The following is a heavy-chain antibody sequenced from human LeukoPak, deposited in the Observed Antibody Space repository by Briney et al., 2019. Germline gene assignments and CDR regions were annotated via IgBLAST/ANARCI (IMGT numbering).Heavy chain of an antibody. V-gene: IGHV4-59*01. Sequence: SETLSLTCTVSGGSISSYYWSWIRQPPGKGLEWIGYIYYSGSTNYNPSLKSRVTISVDTSKNQVSLKLSSVTAADTAVYYCARGRRGSLPDYWGQGTLVTVSS. CDR1: GGSISSYY. CDR3: ARGRRGSLPDY. D-gene: IGHD3-10*01. CDR2: IYYSGST. J-gene: IGHJ4*02.